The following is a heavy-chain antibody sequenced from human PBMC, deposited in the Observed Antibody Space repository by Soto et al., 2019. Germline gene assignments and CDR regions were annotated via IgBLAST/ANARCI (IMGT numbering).Heavy chain of an antibody. CDR3: ARSGGYDSSGYYYGY. CDR2: IIPILGIA. V-gene: IGHV1-69*02. CDR1: GGTFSSYT. D-gene: IGHD3-22*01. Sequence: QVQLVQSGAEVKKPGSSVKVSCKASGGTFSSYTISWVRQAPGQGLEWMGRIIPILGIANYAQKFQGRVTITADKYMXTAYMELSSLRSEDTAVYYCARSGGYDSSGYYYGYWGQGTLVTVSS. J-gene: IGHJ4*02.